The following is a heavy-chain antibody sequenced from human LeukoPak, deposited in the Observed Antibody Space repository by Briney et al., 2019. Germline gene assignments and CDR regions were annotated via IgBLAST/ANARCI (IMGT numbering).Heavy chain of an antibody. CDR3: ARERKDYYYDSSGYFDY. V-gene: IGHV3-30-3*01. CDR1: GFTFSSYA. Sequence: PGGSLRLSCAASGFTFSSYAMHWVRQVPGKGLEWVAAISYDGSNKYYADSMKGRFTISRENSKNTLYLQMNSLRAEDTAVYYCARERKDYYYDSSGYFDYWGQGTLVTVSS. D-gene: IGHD3-22*01. J-gene: IGHJ4*02. CDR2: ISYDGSNK.